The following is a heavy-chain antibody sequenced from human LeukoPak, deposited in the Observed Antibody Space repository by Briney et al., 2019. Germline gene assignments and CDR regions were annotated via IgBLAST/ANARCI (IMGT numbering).Heavy chain of an antibody. CDR3: ARGDYGDYRIFYTLFDF. CDR2: IYPADSDT. V-gene: IGHV5-51*01. Sequence: GESLKISCKGSGYSFTSYWSGWVRQMPGKGREWIGIIYPADSDTRYSPSFQGRVTISADRSISTAYLQWSSLKASDTAMYYCARGDYGDYRIFYTLFDFWGQGTLVTVSS. D-gene: IGHD4-17*01. J-gene: IGHJ4*02. CDR1: GYSFTSYW.